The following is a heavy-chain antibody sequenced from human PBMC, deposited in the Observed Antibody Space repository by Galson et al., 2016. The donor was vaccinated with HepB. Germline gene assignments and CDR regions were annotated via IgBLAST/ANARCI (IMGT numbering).Heavy chain of an antibody. CDR1: GFTFSPYA. J-gene: IGHJ4*02. CDR2: ITDSGDDT. CDR3: ARGTKRFCSGSNCYPLDH. Sequence: SLRLSCAASGFTFSPYAMTWVRQAPGKGLEWVSVITDSGDDTHHADSVKGRFIMSRDNSKNTVYLQMNNLRDEDTAIYFCARGTKRFCSGSNCYPLDHWGQGTLVTVSS. D-gene: IGHD2-15*01. V-gene: IGHV3-23*01.